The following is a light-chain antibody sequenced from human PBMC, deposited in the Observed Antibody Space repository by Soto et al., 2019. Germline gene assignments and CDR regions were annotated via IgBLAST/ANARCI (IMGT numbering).Light chain of an antibody. J-gene: IGKJ1*01. Sequence: DIQMTQSPSTLSASVGDTVTVTCRASQRVSGWLAWYQQKPGEAPKLLIYDASALPRGVPSRFSGSGPGKKSTLTIASLQPDDFATYYCQQYETFSGTFGPGTKVEI. CDR3: QQYETFSGT. CDR1: QRVSGW. CDR2: DAS. V-gene: IGKV1-5*01.